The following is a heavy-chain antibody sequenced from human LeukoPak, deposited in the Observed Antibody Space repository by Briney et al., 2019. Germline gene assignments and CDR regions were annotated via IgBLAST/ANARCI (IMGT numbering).Heavy chain of an antibody. Sequence: SETLSLTCTVSGDSFTSVTDYWAWIRQPPGKGLEWIASGDYSGGTYYNPSLESRVAISADMSRNQISLKLTSVTGADTAVYYCAGERGEEYSSGWYKTNYFYNWGQGIRVTVSS. CDR1: GDSFTSVTDY. CDR3: AGERGEEYSSGWYKTNYFYN. D-gene: IGHD6-19*01. V-gene: IGHV4-39*07. J-gene: IGHJ4*02. CDR2: GDYSGGT.